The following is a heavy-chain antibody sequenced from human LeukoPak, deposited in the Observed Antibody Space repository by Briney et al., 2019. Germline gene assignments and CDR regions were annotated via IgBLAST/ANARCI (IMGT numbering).Heavy chain of an antibody. V-gene: IGHV1-46*01. Sequence: ASVKVSCKASGYTFIDYYIHWVRQAPGQGLEWMGIFNPSGGSTTYAQNFQGRVTMTRDKSTSTVYMELSSLRSEDTAVYYCARDRGIAVAGGTSEYWGQGTLVTVSS. D-gene: IGHD6-19*01. CDR2: FNPSGGST. J-gene: IGHJ4*02. CDR3: ARDRGIAVAGGTSEY. CDR1: GYTFIDYY.